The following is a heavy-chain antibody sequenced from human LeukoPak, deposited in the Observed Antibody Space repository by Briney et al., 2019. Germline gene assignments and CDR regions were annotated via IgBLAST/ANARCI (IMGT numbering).Heavy chain of an antibody. D-gene: IGHD4-23*01. CDR2: ISSSSSYI. CDR1: GFTFSSYS. J-gene: IGHJ5*02. Sequence: GGSLRLSCAASGFTFSSYSMNWVRQAPGKGLEWVSSISSSSSYIYYADSVKGRFTIFRDNAKNPLYLQMNSLRAEDTAVYYCARDPIATVVRGNWFDPWGQGTLVTVSS. CDR3: ARDPIATVVRGNWFDP. V-gene: IGHV3-21*01.